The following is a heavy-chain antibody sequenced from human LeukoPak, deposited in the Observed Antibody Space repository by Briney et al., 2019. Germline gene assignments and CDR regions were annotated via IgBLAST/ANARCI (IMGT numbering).Heavy chain of an antibody. Sequence: PSETLSLTCTVSGGSISSHHRSWIRQPPGKGLEWIGYIYCSGSTNYKPSLKSRVTISVDTSKNQFSLKLTSVTAADTAVYYCARHLDIAASGTFDYWGQGTLVTVSS. D-gene: IGHD6-13*01. CDR2: IYCSGST. CDR3: ARHLDIAASGTFDY. J-gene: IGHJ4*02. V-gene: IGHV4-59*08. CDR1: GGSISSHH.